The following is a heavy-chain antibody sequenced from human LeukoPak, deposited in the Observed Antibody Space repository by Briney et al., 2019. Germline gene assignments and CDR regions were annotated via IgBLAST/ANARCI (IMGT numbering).Heavy chain of an antibody. Sequence: GGSLRLSCAASGFTFSSYAMSWVRQAPGKGLEWVSAISGSGGSTYYADSVKGRFTISRDNSKNTLYLQMNSLRAEDTAVYYCAKANGYSYGYRVDYWGQGTLVTVSS. J-gene: IGHJ4*02. V-gene: IGHV3-23*01. CDR3: AKANGYSYGYRVDY. CDR2: ISGSGGST. D-gene: IGHD5-18*01. CDR1: GFTFSSYA.